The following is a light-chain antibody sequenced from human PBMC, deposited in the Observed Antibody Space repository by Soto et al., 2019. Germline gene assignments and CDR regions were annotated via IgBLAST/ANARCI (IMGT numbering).Light chain of an antibody. J-gene: IGLJ1*01. CDR2: EVS. CDR3: CSYAGSSTLV. CDR1: SSDVGSYNL. Sequence: QSALTQPASVSGSPGQSITISCTGTSSDVGSYNLVSWYQQHPGKAPKLMIYEVSKRPSGVSNRFSGSKSGNTASQTISGLQAEDEADYYCCSYAGSSTLVFGTGTQLTVL. V-gene: IGLV2-23*02.